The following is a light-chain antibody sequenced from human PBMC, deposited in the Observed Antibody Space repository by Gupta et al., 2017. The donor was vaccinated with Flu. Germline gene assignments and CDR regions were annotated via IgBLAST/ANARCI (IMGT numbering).Light chain of an antibody. J-gene: IGLJ2*01. Sequence: TVTSSRTRASGSIANEYVQWYQQRPGSTPTTVIYEYRQRPSGVPDRFSGAIDSSSNSASLTISGMKTEDEAVYYCHANDGTNVIFGGGTRLTVL. CDR1: SGSIANEY. CDR2: EYR. V-gene: IGLV6-57*01. CDR3: HANDGTNVI.